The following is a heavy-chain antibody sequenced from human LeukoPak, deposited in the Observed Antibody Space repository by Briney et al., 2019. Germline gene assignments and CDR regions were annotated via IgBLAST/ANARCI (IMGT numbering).Heavy chain of an antibody. V-gene: IGHV4-59*12. CDR2: IYYSGST. CDR3: ARRGLSPFPAAAGTDFDY. Sequence: SETLSLTCTVSGGSISSYYWSWIRQPPGKGLEWIGYIYYSGSTTYNPSLKSRVTISVDTSKNQFSLKLSSVTAADTAVYYCARRGLSPFPAAAGTDFDYWGQGTLVTVSS. D-gene: IGHD6-13*01. CDR1: GGSISSYY. J-gene: IGHJ4*02.